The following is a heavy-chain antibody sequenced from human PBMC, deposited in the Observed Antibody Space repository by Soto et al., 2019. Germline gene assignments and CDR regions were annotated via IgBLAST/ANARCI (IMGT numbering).Heavy chain of an antibody. CDR3: ARVGVAVDAFDI. CDR2: IYYSGST. V-gene: IGHV4-59*01. D-gene: IGHD2-15*01. Sequence: SETLSLTCTVSCGSISSYYWSWIRQPPGKGLEWIGYIYYSGSTNYNPSLKSRVTISVDTSKNQFSLKLSSVTAADTAVYYCARVGVAVDAFDIWGQGTMVTVSS. CDR1: CGSISSYY. J-gene: IGHJ3*02.